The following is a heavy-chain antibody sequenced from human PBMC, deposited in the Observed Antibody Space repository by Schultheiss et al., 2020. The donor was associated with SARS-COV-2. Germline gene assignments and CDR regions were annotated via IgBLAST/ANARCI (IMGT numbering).Heavy chain of an antibody. D-gene: IGHD4-17*01. CDR1: GGSVSSGSYY. CDR2: IYYSGST. V-gene: IGHV4-61*01. CDR3: ARDLGRRHGDYSTLHNYYYYGMDV. Sequence: SQTLSLTCTVSGGSVSSGSYYWSWIRQPPGKGLEWIGYIYYSGSTNYNPSLKSRVTISVDTSKNQFSLKLSSVTAADTAVYYCARDLGRRHGDYSTLHNYYYYGMDVWGQGTTVTVSS. J-gene: IGHJ6*02.